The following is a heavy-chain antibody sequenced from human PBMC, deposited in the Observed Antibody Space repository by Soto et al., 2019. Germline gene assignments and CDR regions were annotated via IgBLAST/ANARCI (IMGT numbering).Heavy chain of an antibody. V-gene: IGHV1-69*01. CDR1: GGTFSGSYG. CDR2: IIPIVSIT. D-gene: IGHD3-16*01. Sequence: QVQLVQSGAEVKKPGSSVKVSCKTPGGTFSGSYGISWVRQAPGQGLQWIGGIIPIVSITNYAQELQGRVTITADESTNTAYLELSSLRSADTALYYCVRHYYDRVLLRNSWFAPWGQGTLVTVSS. CDR3: VRHYYDRVLLRNSWFAP. J-gene: IGHJ5*02.